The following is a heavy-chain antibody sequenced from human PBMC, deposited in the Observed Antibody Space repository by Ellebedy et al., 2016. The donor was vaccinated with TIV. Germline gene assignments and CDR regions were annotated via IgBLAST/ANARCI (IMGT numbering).Heavy chain of an antibody. CDR1: GFTVSSNY. Sequence: GGSLRLSCAASGFTVSSNYMSWVRQAPGKGLEWVSIIYSSGSTYYADSVRGRFTISRLNSKNTLYLQRNSLRADDTAIYYCARVDRGLAFDIWGQGTMVTVSS. CDR3: ARVDRGLAFDI. V-gene: IGHV3-53*01. CDR2: IYSSGST. D-gene: IGHD3-16*01. J-gene: IGHJ3*02.